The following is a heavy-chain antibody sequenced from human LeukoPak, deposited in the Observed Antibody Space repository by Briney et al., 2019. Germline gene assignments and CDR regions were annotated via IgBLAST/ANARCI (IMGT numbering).Heavy chain of an antibody. CDR3: ARDYLTVLWFGELYGFDP. CDR1: GYTFTSYG. Sequence: ASVKVSCKASGYTFTSYGISWVRQAPGQGLEWMGRISAYNGNTNYAQKLQGRVTMTTDTSTSTAYMELRSLRSDDTAVYYCARDYLTVLWFGELYGFDPWGQGTLVTVSS. V-gene: IGHV1-18*01. D-gene: IGHD3-10*01. J-gene: IGHJ5*02. CDR2: ISAYNGNT.